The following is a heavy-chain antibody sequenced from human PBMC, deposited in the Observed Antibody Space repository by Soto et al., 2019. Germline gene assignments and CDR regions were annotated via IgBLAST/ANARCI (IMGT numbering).Heavy chain of an antibody. CDR3: AKDLYYYGSGSYYRYFDY. D-gene: IGHD3-10*01. J-gene: IGHJ4*02. CDR1: GFTFSSYA. Sequence: PGGSLRLSCAASGFTFSSYAMSWVRQAPGKGLEWVSAISGSGGSTYYADSVKGRFTISRDNSKNTLYLQMNSLRAEDTAVYYCAKDLYYYGSGSYYRYFDYWGQGTLVTVSS. V-gene: IGHV3-23*01. CDR2: ISGSGGST.